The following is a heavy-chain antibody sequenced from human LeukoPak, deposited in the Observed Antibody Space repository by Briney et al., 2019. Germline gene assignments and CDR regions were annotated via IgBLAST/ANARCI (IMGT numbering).Heavy chain of an antibody. V-gene: IGHV3-48*01. Sequence: GGSLRLSCAASGFTFSSYRMNWVRQAPGKGLEWVSYISSSRSTIYYADSVKGRFTISRDNSKNTLYLQMNSLRAEDTAVYYCAKQLYDSSGYYYNFDYWGQGTLVTVSS. CDR1: GFTFSSYR. CDR3: AKQLYDSSGYYYNFDY. D-gene: IGHD3-22*01. J-gene: IGHJ4*02. CDR2: ISSSRSTI.